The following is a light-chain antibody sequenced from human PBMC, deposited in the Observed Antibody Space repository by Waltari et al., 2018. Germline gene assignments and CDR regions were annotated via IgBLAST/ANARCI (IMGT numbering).Light chain of an antibody. CDR3: SSYAGNNIYV. Sequence: QSALTQPPSASGSPGQSVTIPCTGTSSDVGGYNYVPWYQQHPGKAPKLMISEVSKRPSGVPDRFSGSKSGNTASLTVSGLQAEDEADYYCSSYAGNNIYVFGAGTKVTVL. CDR2: EVS. CDR1: SSDVGGYNY. J-gene: IGLJ1*01. V-gene: IGLV2-8*01.